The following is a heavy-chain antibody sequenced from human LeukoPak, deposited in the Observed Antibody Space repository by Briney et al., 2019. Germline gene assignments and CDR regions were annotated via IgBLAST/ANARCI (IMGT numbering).Heavy chain of an antibody. CDR2: ISGYNGNT. CDR3: ARVTAAIYGFDF. Sequence: AASVKVSCKASGYTFATYGISWVRQAPGQGLEWMGWISGYNGNTNYVQKLQGRVTMTTDTSTSTAYMELRSLRSDDTAVYYCARVTAAIYGFDFWGQGTLVTVSS. CDR1: GYTFATYG. J-gene: IGHJ4*02. V-gene: IGHV1-18*01. D-gene: IGHD6-13*01.